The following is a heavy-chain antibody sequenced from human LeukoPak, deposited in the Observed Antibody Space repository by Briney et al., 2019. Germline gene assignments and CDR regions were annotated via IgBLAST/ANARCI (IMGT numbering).Heavy chain of an antibody. J-gene: IGHJ6*02. Sequence: SETLSLTCTVSGGSISSYYWSWIRQPPRKGLEWIGYIHTSGGTNYNPSLKSRVTISIDTSKNQFSLKLSSVTAADTAVYYCARDKTPVRGARGFGEGYGMDVWGQGTTVTVSS. D-gene: IGHD3-10*01. CDR3: ARDKTPVRGARGFGEGYGMDV. CDR1: GGSISSYY. CDR2: IHTSGGT. V-gene: IGHV4-59*01.